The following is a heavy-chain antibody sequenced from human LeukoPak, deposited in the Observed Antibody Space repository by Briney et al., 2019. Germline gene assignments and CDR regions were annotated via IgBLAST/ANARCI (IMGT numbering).Heavy chain of an antibody. Sequence: PGGSLRLSCAASGFTFSSYIMHWVRQAPGKGLEWVAVISYDGSNTYYADSVKGRFTISRDNSKNTLYLQMNRLRAEDTAVYYCAKESAEYGGYMKYWGQGTLVTVSS. CDR3: AKESAEYGGYMKY. J-gene: IGHJ4*02. CDR1: GFTFSSYI. CDR2: ISYDGSNT. V-gene: IGHV3-30*18. D-gene: IGHD5-12*01.